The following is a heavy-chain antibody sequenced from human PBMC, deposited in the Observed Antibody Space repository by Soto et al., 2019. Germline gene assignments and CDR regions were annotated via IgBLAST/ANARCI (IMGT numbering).Heavy chain of an antibody. CDR1: GYTFTSYY. V-gene: IGHV1-46*03. CDR2: INPSGGST. D-gene: IGHD6-19*01. Sequence: QVQLVQSGAEVKKPGASVKVSCKASGYTFTSYYMHWVRQAPGQGLEWMGIINPSGGSTSYAQKFRGRVTMTRDTSTSTVYMELSSLRSEDTAVYYCAINPGIAVAAPVPVDYWGQGTLVTVSS. J-gene: IGHJ4*02. CDR3: AINPGIAVAAPVPVDY.